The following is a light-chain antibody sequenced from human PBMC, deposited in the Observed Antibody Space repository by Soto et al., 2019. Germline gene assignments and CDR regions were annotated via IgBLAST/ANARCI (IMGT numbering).Light chain of an antibody. CDR1: QAMSTY. CDR2: SAS. V-gene: IGKV1-9*01. CDR3: QQLNGYQLA. Sequence: DIQLTPSPSFLSAFVGDTVTITCRASQAMSTYLAWYQQKPGKVPKLLIRSASTLQSGVPPRFSGGGSGTEFTLTISTLQPDDCGIYYCQQLNGYQLAFGGGTNVEIK. J-gene: IGKJ4*01.